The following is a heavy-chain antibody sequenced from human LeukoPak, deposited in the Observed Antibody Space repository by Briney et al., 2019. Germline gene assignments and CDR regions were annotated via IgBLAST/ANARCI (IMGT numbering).Heavy chain of an antibody. D-gene: IGHD2-15*01. V-gene: IGHV4-30-4*01. Sequence: PSQTLSLTCTVSGGSISSCAYYWSWIRQPQGQDLEWIGYIYYSGSTYYNPSLKSRVTISVDTSKNQFSLKLSSVTAADTAVYYCARDPLVVVAATRYYYDGMDVWGKGTTVTVSS. J-gene: IGHJ6*04. CDR1: GGSISSCAYY. CDR2: IYYSGST. CDR3: ARDPLVVVAATRYYYDGMDV.